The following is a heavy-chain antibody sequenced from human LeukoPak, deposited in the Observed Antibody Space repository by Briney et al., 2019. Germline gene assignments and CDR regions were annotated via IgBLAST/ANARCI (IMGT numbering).Heavy chain of an antibody. Sequence: PSETLSLTCTVSGGSISSYYWSWIRQPPGKGLEWIGYIYYSGSTNYNPSLKSRVTISVDTSKNQFSLKLSSVTAVDTAVYYCARHSGYDFVRQADSGWFDPWGQGTLVTVSS. D-gene: IGHD5-12*01. CDR1: GGSISSYY. V-gene: IGHV4-59*01. J-gene: IGHJ5*02. CDR2: IYYSGST. CDR3: ARHSGYDFVRQADSGWFDP.